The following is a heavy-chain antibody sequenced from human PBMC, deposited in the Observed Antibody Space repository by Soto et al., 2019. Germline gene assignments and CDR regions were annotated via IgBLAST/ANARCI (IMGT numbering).Heavy chain of an antibody. J-gene: IGHJ4*02. CDR3: VKDKGITAQKYYFDY. CDR2: ISNDGGNR. D-gene: IGHD6-13*01. CDR1: KFTFSNYN. Sequence: QVQLVESGGGVVQPGRSLRLSCAASKFTFSNYNMHWVRQAPGKGLEWVAFISNDGGNRYYADSVKGRFTISRDNSQNTLYLQMNSLRIEDTAVYYCVKDKGITAQKYYFDYWGQGTLVTVSS. V-gene: IGHV3-30*18.